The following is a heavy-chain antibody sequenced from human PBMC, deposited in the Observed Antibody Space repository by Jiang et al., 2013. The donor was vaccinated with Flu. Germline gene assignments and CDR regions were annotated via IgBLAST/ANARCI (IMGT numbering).Heavy chain of an antibody. CDR2: ISSSGTTI. D-gene: IGHD1-26*01. CDR1: TFSDYY. V-gene: IGHV3-11*01. Sequence: TFSDYYMSWIRQAPGKGLEWVSYISSSGTTIYYADSVKGRFTISRDNAKNSLYLQMNSLRAEDTAVYYCARDNGLSGSYYTSYFDYWGQGTLVTVSS. CDR3: ARDNGLSGSYYTSYFDY. J-gene: IGHJ4*02.